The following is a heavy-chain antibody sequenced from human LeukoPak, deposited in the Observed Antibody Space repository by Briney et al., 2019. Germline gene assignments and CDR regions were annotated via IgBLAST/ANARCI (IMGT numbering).Heavy chain of an antibody. CDR3: AKGRGFFEGACFDY. Sequence: PGGSLRLSCATSGLTFDDYAMHWVRHAPGKGLELVSGITWDSATIVYADSVKGRFTISRDNAKNSVYLQMNSLRAGDTALYYCAKGRGFFEGACFDYWGRGTLVTVSS. CDR2: ITWDSATI. V-gene: IGHV3-9*01. D-gene: IGHD3-3*01. J-gene: IGHJ4*02. CDR1: GLTFDDYA.